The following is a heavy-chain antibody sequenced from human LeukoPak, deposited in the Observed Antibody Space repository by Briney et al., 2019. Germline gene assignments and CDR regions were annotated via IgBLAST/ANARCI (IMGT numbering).Heavy chain of an antibody. CDR1: GYTFTVYY. V-gene: IGHV1-2*02. Sequence: GASVKLSCKASGYTFTVYYMHWVRQAPGQGLEWMGWINPNSGGTNYAQKFQGRVAMTRDTSISTAYMELSRLRSDDTAVYYGARDAYYDFWSGDRDYYYMDVWGKGTTVTVSS. D-gene: IGHD3-3*01. CDR2: INPNSGGT. CDR3: ARDAYYDFWSGDRDYYYMDV. J-gene: IGHJ6*03.